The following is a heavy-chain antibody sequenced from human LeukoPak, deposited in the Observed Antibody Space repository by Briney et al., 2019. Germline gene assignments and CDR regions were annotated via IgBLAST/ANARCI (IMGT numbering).Heavy chain of an antibody. J-gene: IGHJ4*02. V-gene: IGHV4-59*01. CDR3: AREYKLAAAGIDHFDY. CDR1: GGSISSYY. Sequence: SETLSLTCTVSGGSISSYYWSWIRQPPGKGLEWIGYIYYSGSTNYNPSLKSRVTISVDTSKNQFSLKLSSVTAADTAVYYCAREYKLAAAGIDHFDYWGQGTLVTVSS. D-gene: IGHD6-13*01. CDR2: IYYSGST.